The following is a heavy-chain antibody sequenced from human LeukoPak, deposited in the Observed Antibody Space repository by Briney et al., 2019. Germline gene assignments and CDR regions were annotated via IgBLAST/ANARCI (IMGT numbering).Heavy chain of an antibody. CDR3: ARGEDYDILTGYSPIGYFDY. D-gene: IGHD3-9*01. Sequence: GGSLRLSCAASGFTFSSYSMNWVRQAPGKGLEWVSSISSSSSYIYYADSVKGRFTISRDNAKNSLYLQMNSLGAEDTAVYYCARGEDYDILTGYSPIGYFDYWGQGTLVTVSS. J-gene: IGHJ4*02. V-gene: IGHV3-21*01. CDR1: GFTFSSYS. CDR2: ISSSSSYI.